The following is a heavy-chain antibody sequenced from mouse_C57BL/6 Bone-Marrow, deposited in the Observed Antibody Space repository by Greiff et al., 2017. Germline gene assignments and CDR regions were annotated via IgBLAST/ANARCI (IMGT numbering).Heavy chain of an antibody. Sequence: VQLQQSGPGLVKPSQSLSLTCSVTGYSITSGYYWNWIRQFPGNKLEWMGYISYDGSNNYNPSLKNRISITRDTSKNQFFLKLNSVTTEDTATYYCARPGRFAYWGQGTLVTVSA. J-gene: IGHJ3*01. CDR3: ARPGRFAY. CDR1: GYSITSGYY. V-gene: IGHV3-6*01. CDR2: ISYDGSN. D-gene: IGHD3-3*01.